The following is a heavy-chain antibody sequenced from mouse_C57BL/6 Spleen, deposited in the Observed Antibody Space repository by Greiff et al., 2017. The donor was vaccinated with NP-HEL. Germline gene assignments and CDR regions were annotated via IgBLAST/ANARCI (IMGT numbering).Heavy chain of an antibody. V-gene: IGHV5-9*04. J-gene: IGHJ2*01. CDR2: ISGGGGNT. CDR1: GFTFSSYT. Sequence: EVKLQESGGGLVKPGGSLKLSCAASGFTFSSYTMSWVRQTPEKRLEWVATISGGGGNTYYPDSVKGRFTISRDNAKNTLYLQMSRMRSEDTAVYYCARQGNYGSSPFDYWGQGTTLTVSS. D-gene: IGHD1-1*01. CDR3: ARQGNYGSSPFDY.